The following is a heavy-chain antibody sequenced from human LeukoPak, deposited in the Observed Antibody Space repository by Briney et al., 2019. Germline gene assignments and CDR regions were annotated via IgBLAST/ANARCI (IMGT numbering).Heavy chain of an antibody. CDR2: IQYGGSNK. Sequence: PGGSLRLSCAASGFTFSSYGMHWVRQAPGKGLEWVTFIQYGGSNKYYADSVKGRFTISRDNSKNTVYLQMNSLRTEDTAVYYCARSLTMVRAYDYWGQGTLVTVSS. V-gene: IGHV3-30*02. D-gene: IGHD3-10*01. CDR3: ARSLTMVRAYDY. J-gene: IGHJ4*02. CDR1: GFTFSSYG.